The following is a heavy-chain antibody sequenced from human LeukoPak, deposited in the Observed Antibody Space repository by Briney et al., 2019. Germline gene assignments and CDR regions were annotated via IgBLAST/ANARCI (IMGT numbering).Heavy chain of an antibody. CDR2: ISSSSSTI. Sequence: QPGGSLILSCAASGFTFSSYRMNWGRQAPGKGLEGVSYISSSSSTIYYADSVKGRFTISRDNAKNSLYLQMNSLRDEDTAVYYCARCAYGEDYFDYWGQGTLVTVSS. V-gene: IGHV3-48*02. CDR1: GFTFSSYR. J-gene: IGHJ4*02. D-gene: IGHD4-17*01. CDR3: ARCAYGEDYFDY.